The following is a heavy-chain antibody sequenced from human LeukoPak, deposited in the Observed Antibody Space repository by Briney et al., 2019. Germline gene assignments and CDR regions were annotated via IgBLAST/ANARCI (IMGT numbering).Heavy chain of an antibody. J-gene: IGHJ4*02. CDR2: IYSGGST. CDR3: ARPRRDGYRDY. CDR1: GFTVSSNY. D-gene: IGHD5-12*01. Sequence: GGSLRLSCAASGFTVSSNYMSWVRQAPGKGPEWVSVIYSGGSTYYADSVKGRFTISRDNSKNTLYLQMNSLRAEDTAVYYCARPRRDGYRDYWGQGTLVTVSS. V-gene: IGHV3-66*04.